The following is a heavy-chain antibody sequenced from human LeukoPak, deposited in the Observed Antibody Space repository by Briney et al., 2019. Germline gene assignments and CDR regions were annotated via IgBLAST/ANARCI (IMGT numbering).Heavy chain of an antibody. CDR2: IYTSGST. CDR1: GNSISSGDNY. J-gene: IGHJ4*02. D-gene: IGHD1-1*01. V-gene: IGHV4-61*02. Sequence: SETLSLTCTVSGNSISSGDNYWSWIRQPAGKGLEWIGRIYTSGSTNYNPSLKSRVTISGDTSKNQFSLRLSSVTAADTAVYYCARDRHKLERASTPFDYWGQGTLVTVSS. CDR3: ARDRHKLERASTPFDY.